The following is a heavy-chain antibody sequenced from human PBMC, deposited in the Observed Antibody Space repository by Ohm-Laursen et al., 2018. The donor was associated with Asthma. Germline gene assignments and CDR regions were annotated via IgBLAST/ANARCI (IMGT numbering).Heavy chain of an antibody. CDR1: GFTFNSYG. J-gene: IGHJ4*02. Sequence: SLRLSCAASGFTFNSYGIHWVRQAPGKGLEWVAVISYDGSNKYYADSVKGRFTISRDNSKNTLYLQMNSLRAEDTAVYYCATQKYCSGGSCSDYWGQGTLVTVSS. V-gene: IGHV3-30*03. D-gene: IGHD2-15*01. CDR3: ATQKYCSGGSCSDY. CDR2: ISYDGSNK.